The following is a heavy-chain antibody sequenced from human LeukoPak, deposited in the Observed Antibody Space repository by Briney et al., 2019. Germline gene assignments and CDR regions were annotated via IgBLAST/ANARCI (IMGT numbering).Heavy chain of an antibody. J-gene: IGHJ4*02. CDR2: INTDGSIT. V-gene: IGHV3-74*01. CDR3: ARDRGPRTGFMVREAYDY. CDR1: GFTFSDYW. D-gene: IGHD3-10*01. Sequence: GGSLRLPCAASGFTFSDYWIHWVRQAPGKGLVWVSRINTDGSITNYADSVKGRFSISRDNAKNTLYLQMSSLRAEDTAVYYCARDRGPRTGFMVREAYDYWGQGTLVTVSS.